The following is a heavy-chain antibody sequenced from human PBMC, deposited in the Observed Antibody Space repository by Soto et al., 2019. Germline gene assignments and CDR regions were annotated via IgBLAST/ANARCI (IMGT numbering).Heavy chain of an antibody. Sequence: QVQLVQSGAEVKKPGASVKVYCKASGYTFTSYGISWVRQAPGQGLEWMGWISAYNGNTNYAQKLQGRVTMTTDTSTSTAYMELRSLRSDDTAVYYCARVDHFWSGYYTSYYFDYWGQGTLVTVSS. CDR2: ISAYNGNT. V-gene: IGHV1-18*01. D-gene: IGHD3-3*01. CDR1: GYTFTSYG. CDR3: ARVDHFWSGYYTSYYFDY. J-gene: IGHJ4*02.